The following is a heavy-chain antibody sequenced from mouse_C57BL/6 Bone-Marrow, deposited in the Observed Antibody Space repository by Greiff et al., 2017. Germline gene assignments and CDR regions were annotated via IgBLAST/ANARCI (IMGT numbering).Heavy chain of an antibody. Sequence: VQLQQPGAELVRPGTSVKLSCKASGYTFTSYWMHWVKQRPGQGLEWIGVIDTSDSYPNYNQKFKGKATLSVDTSSRTAYMQLSSLTAEDAAVYYCARDGNYPAGFAYWGQGTLVTVSA. V-gene: IGHV1-59*01. CDR1: GYTFTSYW. CDR3: ARDGNYPAGFAY. CDR2: IDTSDSYP. D-gene: IGHD2-1*01. J-gene: IGHJ3*01.